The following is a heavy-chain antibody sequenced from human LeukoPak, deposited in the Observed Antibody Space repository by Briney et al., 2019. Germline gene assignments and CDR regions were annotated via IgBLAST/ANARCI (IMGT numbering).Heavy chain of an antibody. CDR2: IYYSGST. D-gene: IGHD5-12*01. Sequence: PSETLSLTCTVSGASISTYYWSWIRQSPGKGLEWIGYIYYSGSTNYNPSLKSRVTISVDTSKNQFSLKLSSVTAADTAVYYCARDAEDSGPNFDYWGQGTLVTVSS. V-gene: IGHV4-59*01. CDR3: ARDAEDSGPNFDY. J-gene: IGHJ4*02. CDR1: GASISTYY.